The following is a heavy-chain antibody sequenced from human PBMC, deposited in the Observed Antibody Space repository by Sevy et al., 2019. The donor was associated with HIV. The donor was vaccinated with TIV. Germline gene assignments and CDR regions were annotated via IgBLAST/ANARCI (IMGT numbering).Heavy chain of an antibody. J-gene: IGHJ5*02. Sequence: ASVKVSCKASGYTFTGYYMHWVRQAPGQGLEWMGWINPNSGGTNYAKKFQGRVTMTRETSISTAYMELSRLGSDDTAVYYCARQPPPHYDSSGYHAWFDPWGQGTLVTVSS. CDR2: INPNSGGT. CDR1: GYTFTGYY. D-gene: IGHD3-22*01. CDR3: ARQPPPHYDSSGYHAWFDP. V-gene: IGHV1-2*02.